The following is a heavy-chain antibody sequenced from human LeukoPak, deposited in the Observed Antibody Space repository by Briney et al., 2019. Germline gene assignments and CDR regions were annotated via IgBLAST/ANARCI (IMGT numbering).Heavy chain of an antibody. CDR1: GFTFSNYW. Sequence: YPGGSLRLSCAASGFTFSNYWMHWVHQGPGEGLMWVSRISGDGGTTNYAGSVKGRFTISRDNDKNTLYLQMNSLRVEDTAVYYCARRRPGFFAFDIWGQGTTVTVSS. V-gene: IGHV3-74*01. CDR3: ARRRPGFFAFDI. CDR2: ISGDGGTT. J-gene: IGHJ3*02.